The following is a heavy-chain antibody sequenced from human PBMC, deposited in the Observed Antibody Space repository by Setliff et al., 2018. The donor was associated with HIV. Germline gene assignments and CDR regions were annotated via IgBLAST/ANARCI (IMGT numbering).Heavy chain of an antibody. CDR1: GFTFSSYA. CDR3: AKDNNYYDSSSYMYYFDY. D-gene: IGHD3-22*01. V-gene: IGHV3-23*01. J-gene: IGHJ4*02. Sequence: GSLRLSCAASGFTFSSYAMSWVRQAPGKGLEWVSAITDSGGTTYYADSVQGRITISRDNSKNTLYLQMNSLRAEDTAAYYCAKDNNYYDSSSYMYYFDYWGQGTLVTVSS. CDR2: ITDSGGTT.